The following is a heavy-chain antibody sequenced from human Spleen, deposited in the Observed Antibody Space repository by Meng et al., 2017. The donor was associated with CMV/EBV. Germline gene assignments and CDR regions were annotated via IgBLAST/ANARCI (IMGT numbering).Heavy chain of an antibody. CDR2: ISWDESRT. CDR3: AKARYCTDEVCSILNY. J-gene: IGHJ4*02. CDR1: DYSISSGYY. V-gene: IGHV3-43*01. D-gene: IGHD2-8*01. Sequence: GESLKISCTVSDYSISSGYYWGWIRQPPGKGLEWVSLISWDESRTYSAESVKGRFTISRDNSKNSLFLQMNNLTTEDTAVYFCAKARYCTDEVCSILNYWGQGTLVTVSS.